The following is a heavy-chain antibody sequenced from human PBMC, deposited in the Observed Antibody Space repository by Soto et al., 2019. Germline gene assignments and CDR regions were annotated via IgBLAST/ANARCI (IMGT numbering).Heavy chain of an antibody. J-gene: IGHJ6*02. Sequence: TGGSLRLSCAASGFTFSSYGMHWVRQAPGKGLEWVAVISYDGSNKYYADSVKGRFTISRDNSKNTLYLQMNSLRAEDTAVYYCAKDSDYGDYVGYYYGMDVWGQGTTVTVSS. CDR3: AKDSDYGDYVGYYYGMDV. D-gene: IGHD4-17*01. V-gene: IGHV3-30*18. CDR1: GFTFSSYG. CDR2: ISYDGSNK.